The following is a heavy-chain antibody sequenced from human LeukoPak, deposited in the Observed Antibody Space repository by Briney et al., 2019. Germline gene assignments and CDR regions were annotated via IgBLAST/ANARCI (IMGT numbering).Heavy chain of an antibody. CDR2: IYYSGST. CDR1: GGSISSSSYY. V-gene: IGHV4-39*02. CDR3: ARDGPGRYFDY. J-gene: IGHJ4*02. Sequence: SETLSLTCTVSGGSISSSSYYWGWIRQPPGKGLEWIGSIYYSGSTYYNPSLKSRVTISVDTSKNQFSLKLSSVTAADTAVYYCARDGPGRYFDYWGQGTLVTVSS.